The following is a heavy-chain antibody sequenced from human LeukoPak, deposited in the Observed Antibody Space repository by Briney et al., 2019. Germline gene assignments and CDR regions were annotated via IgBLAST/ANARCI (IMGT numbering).Heavy chain of an antibody. Sequence: GRSLRLSCAASGFTFDDYAMHWVRQAPGKGLEWVSGISGNSGSIGYADSVKGRFTISRDNAKNSLYLQMNSLRAEDTAVYYCARDGDILPGYYRFYFDYWGQGTLVTVSS. CDR3: ARDGDILPGYYRFYFDY. CDR2: ISGNSGSI. J-gene: IGHJ4*02. V-gene: IGHV3-9*01. CDR1: GFTFDDYA. D-gene: IGHD3-9*01.